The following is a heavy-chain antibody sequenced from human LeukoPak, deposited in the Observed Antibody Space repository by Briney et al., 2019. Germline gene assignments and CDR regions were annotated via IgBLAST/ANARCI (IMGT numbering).Heavy chain of an antibody. CDR3: ARGSSGWYYWFDP. CDR1: GGSISSGSYY. V-gene: IGHV4-61*02. Sequence: PSETLSLTCTVSGGSISSGSYYWSWIRQPAGKGLEWIGRIYTSGSTNYNPSLKSRVTISVDTSKNQFSLKLSSVTAADTAMYYCARGSSGWYYWFDPWGQGTLVTVSS. D-gene: IGHD6-19*01. CDR2: IYTSGST. J-gene: IGHJ5*02.